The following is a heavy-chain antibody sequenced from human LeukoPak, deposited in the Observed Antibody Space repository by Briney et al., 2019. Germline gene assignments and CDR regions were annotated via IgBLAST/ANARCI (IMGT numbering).Heavy chain of an antibody. D-gene: IGHD6-13*01. V-gene: IGHV4-61*01. CDR2: IYYSGST. J-gene: IGHJ4*02. Sequence: SETLSLTCTVSGGSVGSGSYYWSWIRQPPGKGLEWIGYIYYSGSTNYNPSLKSRVTISVDTSKNQFSLKLSSVTAADTAVYYCARGASSSWYTIGYWGQGTLVTVSS. CDR3: ARGASSSWYTIGY. CDR1: GGSVGSGSYY.